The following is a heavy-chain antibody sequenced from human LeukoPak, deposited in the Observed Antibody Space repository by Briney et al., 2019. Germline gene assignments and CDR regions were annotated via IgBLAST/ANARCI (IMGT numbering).Heavy chain of an antibody. D-gene: IGHD3-10*01. V-gene: IGHV1-18*01. J-gene: IGHJ4*02. CDR3: ERARVSTSTGLSYFFDY. CDR2: ICTYNGET. CDR1: GYTFPSYG. Sequence: ASVKVSCKASGYTFPSYGISWVRQAPGQGGEGMGWICTYNGETNYAQNFQDRVTITTDTSTSTAYMELRNLGSDDTAVYYCERARVSTSTGLSYFFDYWRQGTLLSVPS.